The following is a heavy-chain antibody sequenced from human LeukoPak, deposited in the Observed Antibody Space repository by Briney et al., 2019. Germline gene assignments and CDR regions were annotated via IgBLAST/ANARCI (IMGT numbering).Heavy chain of an antibody. Sequence: GRSLRLSCAASGFTFSSYAMHWVRQAPGKGLEWVAVISYDGSNKYYADSVKGRFTISRDNSKNTLYLQMNSLRAEDTAVYYCARGSNVDTAMAIDYWGQGTLVTVTS. V-gene: IGHV3-30*04. CDR2: ISYDGSNK. CDR3: ARGSNVDTAMAIDY. CDR1: GFTFSSYA. J-gene: IGHJ4*02. D-gene: IGHD5-18*01.